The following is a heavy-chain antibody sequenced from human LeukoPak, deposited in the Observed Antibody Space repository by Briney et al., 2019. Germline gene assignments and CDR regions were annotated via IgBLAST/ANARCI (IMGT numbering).Heavy chain of an antibody. Sequence: GASVKVSCKASGYTFTGYYMHWVRQAPGQGLEWMGWINPNSGGTNYAQKFQGRVTMTRDTSISTAYMELSRLRSDDTAVYYCARGIGYCSGGSCSCFDYWGQGTLVTVSS. J-gene: IGHJ4*02. CDR3: ARGIGYCSGGSCSCFDY. CDR1: GYTFTGYY. CDR2: INPNSGGT. V-gene: IGHV1-2*02. D-gene: IGHD2-15*01.